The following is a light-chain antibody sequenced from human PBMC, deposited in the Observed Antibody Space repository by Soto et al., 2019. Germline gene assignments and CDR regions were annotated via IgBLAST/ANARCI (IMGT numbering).Light chain of an antibody. J-gene: IGKJ2*01. CDR2: DVS. CDR3: QQYDSYSYT. Sequence: DIQMTQSPSTLSASVGDRVTITCRASQSISNWLAWYQQKPGKAPTLLIYDVSRLESGVPSRFSGSGSGTEFTLTISSLQPDDFATYYCQQYDSYSYTFGQGTKVDI. V-gene: IGKV1-5*01. CDR1: QSISNW.